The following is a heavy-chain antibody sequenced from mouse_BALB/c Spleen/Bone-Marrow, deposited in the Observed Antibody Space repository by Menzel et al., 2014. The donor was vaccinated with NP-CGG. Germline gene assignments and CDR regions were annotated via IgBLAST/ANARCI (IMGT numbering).Heavy chain of an antibody. J-gene: IGHJ4*01. CDR3: ARGLLQYYYAMDY. D-gene: IGHD2-3*01. V-gene: IGHV14-3*02. CDR1: GFNIKDTY. Sequence: EVQLQPSGAELVKPGASVKLSCTASGFNIKDTYMHWAKQRPEQGLEWIGRIDPANGNTKYDPKFQGKATITADTSSNTAYLQLGSLTSEDTAVYYCARGLLQYYYAMDYWGQGTSVTVSS. CDR2: IDPANGNT.